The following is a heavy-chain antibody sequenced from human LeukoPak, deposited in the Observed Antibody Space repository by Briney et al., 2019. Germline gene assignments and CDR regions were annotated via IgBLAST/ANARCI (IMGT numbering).Heavy chain of an antibody. CDR2: IKQDGSEK. J-gene: IGHJ6*02. CDR1: GFTFSNYW. V-gene: IGHV3-7*03. Sequence: PGGSLRVSCAASGFTFSNYWVSWVRQAPGKGLEWVANIKQDGSEKCYVDSVKGRFTISRDNAKNSLYLQMNSLRAEDTAVYYCARDRWELLSNSYHYCGLDVWGQGTTVTVSS. D-gene: IGHD2-15*01. CDR3: ARDRWELLSNSYHYCGLDV.